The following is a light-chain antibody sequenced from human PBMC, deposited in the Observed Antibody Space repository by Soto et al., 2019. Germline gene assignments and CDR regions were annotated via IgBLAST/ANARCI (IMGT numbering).Light chain of an antibody. CDR3: QHYGSSWT. CDR2: GAS. V-gene: IGKV3-20*01. J-gene: IGKJ1*01. CDR1: QSVSNNY. Sequence: EIVLTQSPGTLSLSPGERSTLSCMASQSVSNNYLAWYQQKPGQAPRLLIYGASNRATGIPDRFSGSVSGTDFTLTITRLEPEDFAVYYCQHYGSSWTFGPGTKVDIK.